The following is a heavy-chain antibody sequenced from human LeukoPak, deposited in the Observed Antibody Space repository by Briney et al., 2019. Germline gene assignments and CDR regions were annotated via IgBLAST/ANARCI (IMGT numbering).Heavy chain of an antibody. CDR3: ARRAGAYSHPYDY. Sequence: GGSLRLSCAASGLTFIKYSMTWVRQAPGKGLEGVAAITGSGAFTDYADSVKGRFTISRDNAKNTLYLQMNSLRAEDTAVYYCARRAGAYSHPYDYWGQGTLVTVPS. D-gene: IGHD4/OR15-4a*01. J-gene: IGHJ4*02. CDR1: GLTFIKYS. V-gene: IGHV3-23*01. CDR2: ITGSGAFT.